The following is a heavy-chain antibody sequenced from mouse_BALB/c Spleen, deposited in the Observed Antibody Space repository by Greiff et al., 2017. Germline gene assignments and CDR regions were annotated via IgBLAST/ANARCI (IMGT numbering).Heavy chain of an antibody. CDR1: GYTFTDYY. CDR3: AKGDYDKAY. J-gene: IGHJ3*01. V-gene: IGHV1-76*01. D-gene: IGHD2-4*01. CDR2: IYPGSGNT. Sequence: QVQLQQSGAELARPGASVKLSCKASGYTFTDYYINWVKQRTGQGLEWIGEIYPGSGNTYYNEKFKGRATLTADKSSSTAYMQLSSLTSEDSAVYCCAKGDYDKAYWGQGTLVTVSA.